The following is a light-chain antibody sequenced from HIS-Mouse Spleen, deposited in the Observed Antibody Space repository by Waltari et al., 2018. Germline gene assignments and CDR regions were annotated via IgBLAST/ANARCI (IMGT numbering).Light chain of an antibody. CDR2: GAS. V-gene: IGKV3-20*01. Sequence: EIVLTQSPGTLSLSPGERANLPCRASQSVSSSYLAWYQQKPGQAPRLLIYGASSRATGIPDRFSGSGSGTDFTLTISRLEPEDFAVYYCQQYGSSPPWTFGQGTKVEIK. CDR3: QQYGSSPPWT. CDR1: QSVSSSY. J-gene: IGKJ1*01.